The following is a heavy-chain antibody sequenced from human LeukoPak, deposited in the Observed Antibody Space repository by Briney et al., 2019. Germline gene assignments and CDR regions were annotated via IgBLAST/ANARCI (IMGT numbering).Heavy chain of an antibody. Sequence: GGSLRLSCAASGFTFSDYYMNWIRQAPRKGLECVSYISGSGGTIYYADSVKGRFTISRDNAKNSLYLQMNSLRAEDTAVYYCARDPPEYSSSSPPNEFDYWGQGTLVTVSS. CDR2: ISGSGGTI. V-gene: IGHV3-11*04. D-gene: IGHD6-6*01. J-gene: IGHJ4*02. CDR3: ARDPPEYSSSSPPNEFDY. CDR1: GFTFSDYY.